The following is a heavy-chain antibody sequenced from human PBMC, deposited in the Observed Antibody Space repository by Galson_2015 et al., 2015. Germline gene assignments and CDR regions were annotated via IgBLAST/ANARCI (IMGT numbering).Heavy chain of an antibody. CDR3: ARGGLGYCSGGICYLSRWFDP. J-gene: IGHJ5*02. Sequence: PLSLTCAVSGDSISSGGYSWSWVRQPPGQGLQWNGDIYHNGTTSYNPSLKRRVTISVDRSKNDFSLKLRSVTAADTAVYYCARGGLGYCSGGICYLSRWFDPWGQGTQVTVST. V-gene: IGHV4-30-2*01. CDR1: GDSISSGGYS. D-gene: IGHD2-15*01. CDR2: IYHNGTT.